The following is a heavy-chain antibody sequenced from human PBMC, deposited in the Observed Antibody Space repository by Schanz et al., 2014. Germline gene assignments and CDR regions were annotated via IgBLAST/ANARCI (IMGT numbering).Heavy chain of an antibody. V-gene: IGHV3-23*04. CDR2: ISGTGTKT. Sequence: DVQLVESGGCLAQPGGSLRLSCVASGFMFTKYAMNWVRQAPGKGLEWVSGISGTGTKTYYADSVKSRFTISRDNSKTTVFLQMSSLRADDTALYYCAKDIGGAVAAPVYDSWGQGTLVTVSS. CDR1: GFMFTKYA. D-gene: IGHD2-15*01. J-gene: IGHJ4*02. CDR3: AKDIGGAVAAPVYDS.